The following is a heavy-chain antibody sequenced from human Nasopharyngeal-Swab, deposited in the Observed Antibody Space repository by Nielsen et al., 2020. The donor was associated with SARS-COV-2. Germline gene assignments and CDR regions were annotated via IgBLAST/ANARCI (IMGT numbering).Heavy chain of an antibody. CDR3: ARTGSDCSSTSCCFDF. Sequence: SETLSLTCAVYGGSFSGYYWNWIRQPPGRGLEWIGEINHSGSTNYNPSLKSRVTISIDTSKNQFSLKLSSVTAADTAVYYVARTGSDCSSTSCCFDFWGQGTLVTVSS. J-gene: IGHJ4*02. CDR1: GGSFSGYY. D-gene: IGHD2-2*01. CDR2: INHSGST. V-gene: IGHV4-34*01.